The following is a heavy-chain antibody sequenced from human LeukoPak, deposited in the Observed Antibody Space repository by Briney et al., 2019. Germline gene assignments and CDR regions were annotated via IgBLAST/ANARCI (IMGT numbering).Heavy chain of an antibody. D-gene: IGHD2-2*01. CDR3: ARDRDIVVVPAAVYYYYYYMDV. Sequence: PGRSLRLSCAASGFTFSSYAMHWVRQAPGKGLEWVAVISYDGSNKYYADSVKGRFTISRDNSKNTLYLQMNSLRAEDTAVYYCARDRDIVVVPAAVYYYYYYMDVWAKGPRSPSP. CDR1: GFTFSSYA. V-gene: IGHV3-30-3*01. J-gene: IGHJ6*03. CDR2: ISYDGSNK.